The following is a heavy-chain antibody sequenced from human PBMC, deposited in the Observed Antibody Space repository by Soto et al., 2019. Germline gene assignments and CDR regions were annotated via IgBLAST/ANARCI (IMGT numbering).Heavy chain of an antibody. CDR2: MYYSETT. Sequence: SDTLSLTCTVSGASINDYYWSWIRQTPGKGLEWVGFMYYSETTKYNPSLKGRVNMSLDTSKNQVSLHLKSVTAADTAVYYCARANSSTWYKLEYKWFDPWGQGTLVTVS. V-gene: IGHV4-59*01. D-gene: IGHD6-13*01. CDR3: ARANSSTWYKLEYKWFDP. J-gene: IGHJ5*02. CDR1: GASINDYY.